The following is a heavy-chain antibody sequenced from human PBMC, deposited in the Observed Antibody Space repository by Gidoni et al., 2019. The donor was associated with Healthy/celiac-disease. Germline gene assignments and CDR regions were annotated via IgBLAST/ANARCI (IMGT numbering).Heavy chain of an antibody. CDR2: ISGSGGRT. D-gene: IGHD1-26*01. J-gene: IGHJ3*02. CDR1: CFPFRSYA. Sequence: EVQLLVSGGGLLQPGGSLRLSCSASCFPFRSYAMSWVRQAPGKGLERVSAISGSGGRTYYADSVKGRFTISRENAKNTLYLQMNSLRAEDTAVYYCAKELGPEVGATWDAFDIWGQGTMVTVSS. V-gene: IGHV3-23*01. CDR3: AKELGPEVGATWDAFDI.